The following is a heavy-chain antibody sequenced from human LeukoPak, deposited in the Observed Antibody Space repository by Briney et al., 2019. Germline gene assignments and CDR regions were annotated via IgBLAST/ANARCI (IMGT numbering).Heavy chain of an antibody. D-gene: IGHD3-10*01. J-gene: IGHJ4*02. CDR1: GFTFRTYW. Sequence: GGSLRLSCVASGFTFRTYWMYWVRQAPGKGLVWLSRINPDGSNTTYADSVKGRFTISRDNAKNMLYLQVNSLRVEDTAVYYCANLPLVRGVILAVVYWGQGTLVTVSS. V-gene: IGHV3-74*01. CDR3: ANLPLVRGVILAVVY. CDR2: INPDGSNT.